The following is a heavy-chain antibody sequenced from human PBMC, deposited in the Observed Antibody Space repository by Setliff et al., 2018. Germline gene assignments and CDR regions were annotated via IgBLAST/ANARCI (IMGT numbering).Heavy chain of an antibody. V-gene: IGHV4-59*04. D-gene: IGHD3-10*01. J-gene: IGHJ4*02. CDR2: FYGSGTT. Sequence: SETLSLTCTVSGGSISSHYWHWIRQPPGKGLEWIGTFYGSGTTNYNPSLKSRATISVDTSKNQFSLNLSSVTAADTAVYYCAKRHYPYYLDYWGQGTLVTVSS. CDR3: AKRHYPYYLDY. CDR1: GGSISSHY.